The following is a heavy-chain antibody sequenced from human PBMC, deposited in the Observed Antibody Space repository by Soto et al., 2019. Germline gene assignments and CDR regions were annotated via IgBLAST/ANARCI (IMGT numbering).Heavy chain of an antibody. J-gene: IGHJ4*02. V-gene: IGHV3-33*01. CDR3: ARDGIGGTIFRGYFDY. CDR2: IRYDGSNI. CDR1: GYIFSGYG. D-gene: IGHD1-7*01. Sequence: QAQLVESGGGVVQPGRSLRLPCAASGYIFSGYGMHWVRQAPGKGLEWVAVIRYDGSNIYYADSVKGRFTISRDNSKNMLYLQMNSLGAEDTAVYYCARDGIGGTIFRGYFDYWGQGTLVTVSS.